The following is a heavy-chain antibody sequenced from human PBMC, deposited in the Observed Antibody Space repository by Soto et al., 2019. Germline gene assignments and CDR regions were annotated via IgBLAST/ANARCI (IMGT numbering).Heavy chain of an antibody. CDR3: AKDIYGAGSDYNSPFYF. V-gene: IGHV3-23*01. CDR2: ISGSDGST. D-gene: IGHD3-10*01. J-gene: IGHJ4*02. CDR1: GFTFISYA. Sequence: PGGSLRLSCAASGFTFISYAMSWVRQAPGKGLEWVSAISGSDGSTYYADSVKGRFTISRDNSKNTLYLQMNSLRAEDTAVYYCAKDIYGAGSDYNSPFYFWGQGTLVTVS.